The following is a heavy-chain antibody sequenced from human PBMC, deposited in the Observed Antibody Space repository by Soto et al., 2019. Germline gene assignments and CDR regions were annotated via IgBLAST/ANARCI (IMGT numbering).Heavy chain of an antibody. J-gene: IGHJ5*02. Sequence: QVQLQESGPGLVKPSETLSLTCTVSGASISGFYWSWIRTSAGKGLEWIGRIYATGTTDYNPSLKSRVMMSIGTSKKQFSLKSRSVTAADTAVYYCVRDGTKTLRDWFDPWGQGISVTVSS. CDR3: VRDGTKTLRDWFDP. D-gene: IGHD1-1*01. V-gene: IGHV4-4*07. CDR1: GASISGFY. CDR2: IYATGTT.